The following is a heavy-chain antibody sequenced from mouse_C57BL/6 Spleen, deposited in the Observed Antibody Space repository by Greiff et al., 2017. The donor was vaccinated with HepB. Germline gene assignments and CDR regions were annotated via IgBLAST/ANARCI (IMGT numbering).Heavy chain of an antibody. CDR2: IHPNSGST. CDR3: ARGSMVIAY. CDR1: GYTFTSYW. D-gene: IGHD2-10*02. J-gene: IGHJ3*01. V-gene: IGHV1-64*01. Sequence: VKLQQPGAELVKPGASVKLSCKASGYTFTSYWMHWVKQRPGQGLEWIGMIHPNSGSTNYNEKFKSKATLTVDKSSSTAYMQLSSLTSEDSAVYYCARGSMVIAYWGQGTLVTVSA.